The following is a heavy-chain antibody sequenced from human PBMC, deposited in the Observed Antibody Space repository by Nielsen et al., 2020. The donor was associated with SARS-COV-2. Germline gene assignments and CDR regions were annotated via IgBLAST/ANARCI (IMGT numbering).Heavy chain of an antibody. CDR2: IDWDDDK. J-gene: IGHJ6*02. Sequence: SGPTLVKPTQTLTLTCTFSGFSLSTSGMCVSWIRQPPGKALEWLALIDWDDDKYYSTSLKTRLTISKDTSKNQVVLTMTNMDPVDTATYYCARMRVVMLDYYYYGMDVWGQGTTVTVSS. CDR1: GFSLSTSGMC. D-gene: IGHD3-16*01. V-gene: IGHV2-70*01. CDR3: ARMRVVMLDYYYYGMDV.